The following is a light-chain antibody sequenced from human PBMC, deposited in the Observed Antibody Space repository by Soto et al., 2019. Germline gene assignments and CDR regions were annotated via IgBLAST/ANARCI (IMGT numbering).Light chain of an antibody. CDR2: EVT. V-gene: IGLV2-14*01. Sequence: QSALTQPASVSGSAGQSITISCTGTSSDVGAYNYVSWNQQHPGKVPKLMIYEVTDRPSGVSNRFSGSKSGNTASLTISGLQAEDEADYYCSSYTSSDTLVFGTGTKLTVL. CDR1: SSDVGAYNY. CDR3: SSYTSSDTLV. J-gene: IGLJ1*01.